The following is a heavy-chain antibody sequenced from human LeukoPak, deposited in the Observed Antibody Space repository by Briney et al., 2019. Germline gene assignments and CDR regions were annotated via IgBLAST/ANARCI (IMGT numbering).Heavy chain of an antibody. D-gene: IGHD3-10*01. V-gene: IGHV4-59*08. Sequence: SETLSLTCAVYGGSFSGYYWSWIRQPPGKGLEWIGYIYYSGSTNYNPSLKSRVTISVDTSKNQFSLKLSSVTAADTAVYYCARLVVRGVKYYYYGMDVWGQGTTVTVSS. CDR2: IYYSGST. CDR3: ARLVVRGVKYYYYGMDV. CDR1: GGSFSGYY. J-gene: IGHJ6*02.